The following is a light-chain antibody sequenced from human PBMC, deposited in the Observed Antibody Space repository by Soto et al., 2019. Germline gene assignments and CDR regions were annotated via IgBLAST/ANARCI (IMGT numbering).Light chain of an antibody. CDR2: DAS. Sequence: EIVLTQSPATLSLSPGERVTLSCGASQSVRGNYLAWYQQRPGLAPRLLIFDASTRATGVPDRFSGSGSGTDLTLTINGLEPEDSAVYYCQQSGSSPRTFGQGTKV. J-gene: IGKJ1*01. V-gene: IGKV3D-20*01. CDR1: QSVRGNY. CDR3: QQSGSSPRT.